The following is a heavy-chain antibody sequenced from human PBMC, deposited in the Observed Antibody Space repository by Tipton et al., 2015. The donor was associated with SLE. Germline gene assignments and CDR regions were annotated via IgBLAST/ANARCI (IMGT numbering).Heavy chain of an antibody. V-gene: IGHV4-61*10. D-gene: IGHD6-19*01. CDR2: IYSSGTT. CDR3: AGSQWLWGHFFDY. J-gene: IGHJ4*02. Sequence: TLSLTCTVSGGSITSTPYYWSWIRQPAGKGLEWIGYIYSSGTTNYNPSLKSRVTISLDTSKNQFSLKLTSVTAADTAVYFCAGSQWLWGHFFDYWGPGTLVTVSS. CDR1: GGSITSTPYY.